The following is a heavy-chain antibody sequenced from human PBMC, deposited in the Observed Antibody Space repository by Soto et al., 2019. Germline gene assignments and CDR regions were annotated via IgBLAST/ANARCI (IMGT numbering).Heavy chain of an antibody. V-gene: IGHV3-9*01. J-gene: IGHJ4*02. Sequence: AGGSLRLSCAASGFTFDDYAMHWVRQAPGKGLEWVSGISWNSGSIGYADSVKGRFTISRDNAKNSLYLQMNSLRAEDTALYYCAKDMGAYYYDSSGYNYFDYWGQGTLVTVSS. CDR1: GFTFDDYA. D-gene: IGHD3-22*01. CDR3: AKDMGAYYYDSSGYNYFDY. CDR2: ISWNSGSI.